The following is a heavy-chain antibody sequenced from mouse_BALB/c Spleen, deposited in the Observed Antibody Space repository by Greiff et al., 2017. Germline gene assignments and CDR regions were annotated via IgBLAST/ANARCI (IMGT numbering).Heavy chain of an antibody. D-gene: IGHD2-1*01. V-gene: IGHV5-9-4*01. CDR3: ASPYGNPFAY. Sequence: EVKVVESGGGLVKPGGSLKLSCAASGFTFSSYAMSWVRQSPEKRLEWVAEISSGGSYTYYPDTVTGRFTISRDNAKNTLYLEMSSLRSEDTAMYYCASPYGNPFAYWGQGTLVTVSA. CDR2: ISSGGSYT. J-gene: IGHJ3*01. CDR1: GFTFSSYA.